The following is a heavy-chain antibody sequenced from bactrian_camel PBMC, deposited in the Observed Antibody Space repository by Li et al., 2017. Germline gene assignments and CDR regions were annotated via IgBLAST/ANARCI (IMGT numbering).Heavy chain of an antibody. J-gene: IGHJ4*01. CDR1: DYTYTSCT. D-gene: IGHD1*01. CDR3: TKDSGLFAFDF. V-gene: IGHV3S9*01. CDR2: IYDDGTN. Sequence: HVQLVESGGGSVQAGGSLRLSCEASDYTYTSCTMAWYRQAPGKERELVSQIYDDGTNFYVDSVKGRSTISRDNAKSTVTLQLNSLKTEDMAMYFCTKDSGLFAFDFWGQGTQVTVS.